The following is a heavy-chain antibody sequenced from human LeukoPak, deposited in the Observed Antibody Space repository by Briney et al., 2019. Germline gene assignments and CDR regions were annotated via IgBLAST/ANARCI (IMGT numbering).Heavy chain of an antibody. V-gene: IGHV3-73*01. J-gene: IGHJ1*01. CDR2: IRSKANSYAT. CDR1: GFTFSGST. Sequence: GGSLKLSCAASGFTFSGSTMNWVRQASGKGLEWVGRIRSKANSYATSYAASVKGRFIISRDDSKNTAYLHMNSLRTEDTAVYYCIRLPDWGQGTLVTVSS. CDR3: IRLPD.